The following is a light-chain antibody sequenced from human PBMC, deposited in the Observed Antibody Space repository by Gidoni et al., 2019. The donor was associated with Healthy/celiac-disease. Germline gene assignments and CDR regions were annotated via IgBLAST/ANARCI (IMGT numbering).Light chain of an antibody. Sequence: DIVMTQSPDSLAVSRGERATINCKSSQSVLYSSNHKNYLAWYQQKPGQPPKLLIYWASTRESGVPDRFSGSGSGTDFTLTISSLQAEDMAVYYCQQYYSTPPWTFGQGTKVEIK. CDR1: QSVLYSSNHKNY. V-gene: IGKV4-1*01. J-gene: IGKJ1*01. CDR2: WAS. CDR3: QQYYSTPPWT.